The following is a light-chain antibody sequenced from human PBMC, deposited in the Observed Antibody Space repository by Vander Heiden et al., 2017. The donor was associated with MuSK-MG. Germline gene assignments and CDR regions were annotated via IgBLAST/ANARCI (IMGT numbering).Light chain of an antibody. CDR2: KDS. CDR1: ALPKQF. V-gene: IGLV3-25*03. J-gene: IGLJ2*01. Sequence: SYPLTQPPPVSVSPGLPARLTYSRDALPKQFAFWYQQKPALAPILVIYKDSQRPSGIPARFSGSSSGTTVTLTISGVQAEDEADYYCQSADSSATYAIFGGGTKLTVL. CDR3: QSADSSATYAI.